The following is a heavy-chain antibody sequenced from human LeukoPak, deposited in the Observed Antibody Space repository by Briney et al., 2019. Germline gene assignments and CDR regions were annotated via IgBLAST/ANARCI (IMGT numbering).Heavy chain of an antibody. D-gene: IGHD6-19*01. Sequence: PGGSLRLSCAASGFTFSSYGMHWVRQAPGKGLEWVAVIWYDGSNKYYADSVKGRFTISRDNSKNTLYLQMNSLRAEDTAVYYCARDSVPVAGNYYYGMDVWGQGTTATVSS. CDR2: IWYDGSNK. CDR1: GFTFSSYG. J-gene: IGHJ6*02. V-gene: IGHV3-33*01. CDR3: ARDSVPVAGNYYYGMDV.